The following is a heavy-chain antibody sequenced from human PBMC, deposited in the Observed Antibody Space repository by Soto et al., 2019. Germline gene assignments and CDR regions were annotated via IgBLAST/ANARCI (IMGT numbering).Heavy chain of an antibody. D-gene: IGHD2-21*02. Sequence: PSETLSLTCTVSGGSISIYYRSWIRQPPGKGLEWIGYIYYSGSTNYNPSLKSRVTISVDTSKNQFSLKLSSVTAADTAVYYCAIDLVTSGFDIWGQGTMVTVSS. V-gene: IGHV4-59*01. J-gene: IGHJ3*02. CDR1: GGSISIYY. CDR2: IYYSGST. CDR3: AIDLVTSGFDI.